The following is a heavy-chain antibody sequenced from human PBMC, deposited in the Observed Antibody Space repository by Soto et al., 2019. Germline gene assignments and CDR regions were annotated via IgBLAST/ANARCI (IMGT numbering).Heavy chain of an antibody. V-gene: IGHV3-53*01. CDR1: GFTVSSKY. D-gene: IGHD2-15*01. CDR2: IRSGGST. J-gene: IGHJ4*02. CDR3: AKDGRYLGYCSGGSCYYN. Sequence: GGSLRLSCAASGFTVSSKYMSWVRQAPGKGLEWVSIIRSGGSTYYADSVKGRFTISRDNSKNTLYLQMNSLRAEDTAVYYCAKDGRYLGYCSGGSCYYNWGQGTLVTVSS.